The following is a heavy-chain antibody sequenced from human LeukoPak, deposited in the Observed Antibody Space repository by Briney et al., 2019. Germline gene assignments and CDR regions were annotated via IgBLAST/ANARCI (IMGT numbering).Heavy chain of an antibody. Sequence: PSETLSLTCGVSGYSISRGYYWAWIRPPPGKGLEWIGTIYHTGSTYYTPSLGSRVTISVDTSKNEFSLHLNSVPAADTAVYYCARAGWIITSGIDYWGQGALVTVCS. V-gene: IGHV4-38-2*01. D-gene: IGHD3-10*01. CDR3: ARAGWIITSGIDY. CDR1: GYSISRGYY. CDR2: IYHTGST. J-gene: IGHJ4*02.